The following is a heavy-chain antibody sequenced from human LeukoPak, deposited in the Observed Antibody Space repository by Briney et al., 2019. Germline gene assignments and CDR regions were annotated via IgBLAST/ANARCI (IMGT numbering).Heavy chain of an antibody. CDR3: AKDAAAAVSPSDY. Sequence: GGSLRLSCAASGFTFSSYAISWVRQAPGKGLEWVSAISGSGGSTYYADSVKGRFTISSDNSKNTLYLQMNSLRAEDTAVYYCAKDAAAAVSPSDYWGQGTLVTVSS. J-gene: IGHJ4*02. V-gene: IGHV3-23*01. CDR2: ISGSGGST. CDR1: GFTFSSYA. D-gene: IGHD6-13*01.